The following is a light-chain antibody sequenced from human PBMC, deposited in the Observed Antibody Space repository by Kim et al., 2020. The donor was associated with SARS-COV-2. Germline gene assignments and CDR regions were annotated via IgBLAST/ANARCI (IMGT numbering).Light chain of an antibody. J-gene: IGLJ1*01. CDR1: KLGDKY. CDR3: QAWDSSTHNYV. Sequence: SYELTQPPSVSVSPGQTASITCSGDKLGDKYACWYQQKPGQSLVLVIYQDSKRPSGIPERFSGSNSGNTATLTISGTQAMDEADYYCQAWDSSTHNYVFGTGTKVTVL. V-gene: IGLV3-1*01. CDR2: QDS.